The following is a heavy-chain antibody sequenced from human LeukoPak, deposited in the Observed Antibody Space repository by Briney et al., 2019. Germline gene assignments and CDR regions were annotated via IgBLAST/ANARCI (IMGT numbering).Heavy chain of an antibody. D-gene: IGHD6-13*01. CDR3: ARRGRGLGYSRNWYDY. J-gene: IGHJ4*02. CDR2: IYPGDSDT. CDR1: GYSFTSYW. Sequence: GESLKISCKGSGYSFTSYWIGWVRQMPGKGLEWMGIIYPGDSDTRYSPSFQGQVTISADKSISTAYLQWSSLKASDTAMYYCARRGRGLGYSRNWYDYWGQGTLVTVSS. V-gene: IGHV5-51*01.